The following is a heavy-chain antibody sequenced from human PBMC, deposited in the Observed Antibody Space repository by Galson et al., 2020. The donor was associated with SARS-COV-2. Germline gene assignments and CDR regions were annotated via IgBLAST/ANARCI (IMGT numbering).Heavy chain of an antibody. Sequence: SETLSLTCTLSGGSMTRYYWSWIRQPPGKRLEWIGYIHYNGSTNYNPSLRSRVTMSMDTSETRLSLRLSSVTPTDTAVYYCARGLVEFTVTRRKGAGDASDKWGQGTMVTVSS. CDR2: IHYNGST. CDR3: ARGLVEFTVTRRKGAGDASDK. D-gene: IGHD4-17*01. CDR1: GGSMTRYY. J-gene: IGHJ3*02. V-gene: IGHV4-59*01.